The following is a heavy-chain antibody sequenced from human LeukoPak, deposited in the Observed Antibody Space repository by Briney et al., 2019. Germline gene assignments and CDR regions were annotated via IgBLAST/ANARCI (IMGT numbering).Heavy chain of an antibody. V-gene: IGHV3-66*02. CDR2: IYSGGST. CDR3: ARGGYNWNDESAFDI. CDR1: GFTVSSNY. D-gene: IGHD1-1*01. Sequence: GGSRRLSCAASGFTVSSNYMSWVRQAPGKGLEWVSVIYSGGSTYYADSVKGRFTISRDNSKNTLYLQMNSLRAEDTAVYYCARGGYNWNDESAFDIWGQGTMVTVSS. J-gene: IGHJ3*02.